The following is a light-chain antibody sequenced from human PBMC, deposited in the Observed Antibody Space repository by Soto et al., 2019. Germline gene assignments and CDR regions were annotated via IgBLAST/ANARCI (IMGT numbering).Light chain of an antibody. Sequence: QLVLTQSPSASASLGASVKFPCTLSSGHSSYAIAWHQQQPGKGPRFLMKVNSDGSHNKGDGIPDRFPGSSSGAERYLTISSLQSEDEADYYCQTWGTGVRVFGGGTKLTVL. CDR3: QTWGTGVRV. J-gene: IGLJ2*01. V-gene: IGLV4-69*01. CDR1: SGHSSYA. CDR2: VNSDGSH.